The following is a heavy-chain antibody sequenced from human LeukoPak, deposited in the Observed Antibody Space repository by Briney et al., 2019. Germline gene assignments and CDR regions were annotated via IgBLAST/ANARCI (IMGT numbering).Heavy chain of an antibody. CDR3: GRDQGGSMGWYGDY. V-gene: IGHV3-30*04. Sequence: SGGSLRLSCAASGFTFSSYAMDWVRQAPGKGLEWVAFISNDGTNKYYADSVKGRFTISRDNSKNTLYLQMNSLRAEDTAVYYWGRDQGGSMGWYGDYWGQGTLVTVSS. J-gene: IGHJ4*02. D-gene: IGHD6-19*01. CDR1: GFTFSSYA. CDR2: ISNDGTNK.